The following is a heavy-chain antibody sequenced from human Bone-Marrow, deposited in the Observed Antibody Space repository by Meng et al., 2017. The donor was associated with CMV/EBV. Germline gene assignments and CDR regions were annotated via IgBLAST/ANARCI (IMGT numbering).Heavy chain of an antibody. CDR2: INHSGST. V-gene: IGHV4-34*01. D-gene: IGHD3-22*01. CDR3: ARRSGYYYAFDY. Sequence: SETRSPTCVVYGGSFSGYYWSWIRQLPGKGLEWIGEINHSGSTNYNPSLKSRVTISVDTSKNQFSLKRSAVTAADTAVYYCARRSGYYYAFDYWGQGTLVTVSS. J-gene: IGHJ4*02. CDR1: GGSFSGYY.